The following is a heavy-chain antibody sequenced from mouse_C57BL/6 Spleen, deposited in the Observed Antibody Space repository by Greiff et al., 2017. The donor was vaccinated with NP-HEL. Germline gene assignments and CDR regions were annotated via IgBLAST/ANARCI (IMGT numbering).Heavy chain of an antibody. CDR2: IDPSDSYT. CDR1: GYTFTSYW. Sequence: QVQLQQPGAELVMPGASVKLSCKASGYTFTSYWMHWVKQRPGQGLEWIGEIDPSDSYTNYNQKFKGKSTLTVDKSSSTAYMQLSSLTSADSAVYSCARGCSAWFAYWGQGTLVTVSA. CDR3: ARGCSAWFAY. V-gene: IGHV1-69*01. J-gene: IGHJ3*01.